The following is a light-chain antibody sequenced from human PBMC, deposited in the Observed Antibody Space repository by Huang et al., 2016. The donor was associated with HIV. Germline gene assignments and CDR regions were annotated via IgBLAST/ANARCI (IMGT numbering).Light chain of an antibody. V-gene: IGKV1-27*01. CDR3: QKYNSAPYT. Sequence: DIQMTQSPSSLSTSVGDRVTITCRASQGAGNSLAWYQQKPGKVPKLLISAASTLRSGVPSSFSGSGSGTEFTLTISGLQPEDVATYYCQKYNSAPYTFGQGTRLDIK. J-gene: IGKJ2*01. CDR2: AAS. CDR1: QGAGNS.